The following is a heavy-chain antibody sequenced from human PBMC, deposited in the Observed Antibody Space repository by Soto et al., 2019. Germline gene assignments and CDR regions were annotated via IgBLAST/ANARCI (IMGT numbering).Heavy chain of an antibody. Sequence: GGSLRLSCAASGFTFSNAWMSWVRQAPGKGLEWVGRIKSKTDGGTTDYAAPVKGRFTISRDDSKNTLYLQMNSLKTEDTAVYYCTTGSSSWYYHYFDYWGQGTLVTVSS. V-gene: IGHV3-15*01. J-gene: IGHJ4*02. D-gene: IGHD6-13*01. CDR1: GFTFSNAW. CDR3: TTGSSSWYYHYFDY. CDR2: IKSKTDGGTT.